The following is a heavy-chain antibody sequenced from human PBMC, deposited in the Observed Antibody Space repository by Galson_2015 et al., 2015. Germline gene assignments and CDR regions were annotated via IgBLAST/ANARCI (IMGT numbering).Heavy chain of an antibody. CDR1: GLVFSNYA. Sequence: SLRLSCAASGLVFSNYAMHWLRQPPGKGLEWVAVLSSDGSHSYYRDSVKGRFTISRDNSNNTLSLLMDSLRPGDTAVYYCATDRYDFLTGYYYLDNWGQGTLVTVSS. CDR2: LSSDGSHS. D-gene: IGHD3-9*01. V-gene: IGHV3-30*14. CDR3: ATDRYDFLTGYYYLDN. J-gene: IGHJ4*02.